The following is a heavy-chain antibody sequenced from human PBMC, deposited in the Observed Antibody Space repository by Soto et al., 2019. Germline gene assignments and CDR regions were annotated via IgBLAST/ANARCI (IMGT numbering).Heavy chain of an antibody. CDR1: GGSISSYY. CDR3: AALEYYESSGYYPFDY. J-gene: IGHJ4*02. D-gene: IGHD3-22*01. V-gene: IGHV4-59*01. Sequence: PSETLSLTCTVSGGSISSYYWSWIRQPPGKGLEWIGYIYYSGSTNYNPSLKSRVTISVDTSKNQFSLKLSSVTAADTAVYYCAALEYYESSGYYPFDYWGQGTLGTVSS. CDR2: IYYSGST.